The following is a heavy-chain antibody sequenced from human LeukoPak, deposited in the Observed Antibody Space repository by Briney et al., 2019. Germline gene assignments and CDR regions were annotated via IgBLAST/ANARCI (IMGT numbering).Heavy chain of an antibody. V-gene: IGHV3-30*04. J-gene: IGHJ6*03. CDR3: ARDRRTGVRGQRSYYMDV. D-gene: IGHD3-10*01. CDR2: ISYDGSNK. CDR1: GFTFSSYA. Sequence: GGSLRLSCAASGFTFSSYAMHWVRQAPGKGLEWVAVISYDGSNKYYADSVKGRFTISRDNSKNTLYLQMNSLRAEDTAVYYCARDRRTGVRGQRSYYMDVWGKGTTVTVSS.